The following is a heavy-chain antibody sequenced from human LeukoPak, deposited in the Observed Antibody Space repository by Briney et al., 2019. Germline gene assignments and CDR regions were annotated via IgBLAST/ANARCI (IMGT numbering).Heavy chain of an antibody. CDR3: ARDQSEVRGVMGY. V-gene: IGHV3-21*01. CDR2: ISSRSTYI. D-gene: IGHD3-10*01. J-gene: IGHJ4*02. Sequence: GGSLRLSCAASRFTFSTYSMNWVRQAPGKGLEWVSSISSRSTYIYYADSVKGRFTISRDNAKNSLYLQMNSLRAEDTAVYYCARDQSEVRGVMGYWGQGTLVTVSS. CDR1: RFTFSTYS.